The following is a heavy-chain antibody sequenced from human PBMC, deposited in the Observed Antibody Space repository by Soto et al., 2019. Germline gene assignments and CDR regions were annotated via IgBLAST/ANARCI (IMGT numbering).Heavy chain of an antibody. V-gene: IGHV4-34*01. J-gene: IGHJ4*02. CDR2: INHSGST. Sequence: SETLSLTCAVYGGSFSGYYWSWIRQPPGKGLEWIGEINHSGSTNYNPSLKSRVTISVDTSKNQFSLKLSSVTAADTAVYYCARGERDSSGWYYGYWGQGTLVTVSS. CDR1: GGSFSGYY. CDR3: ARGERDSSGWYYGY. D-gene: IGHD6-19*01.